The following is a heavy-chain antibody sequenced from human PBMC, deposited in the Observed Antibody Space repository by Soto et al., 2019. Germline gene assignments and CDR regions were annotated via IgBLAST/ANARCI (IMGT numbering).Heavy chain of an antibody. CDR1: GFTLDDYA. D-gene: IGHD6-13*01. J-gene: IGHJ1*01. CDR3: VKDESINWYSGHFRH. Sequence: EVQLVESGGGLVQPGRSLRLSCAASGFTLDDYAMHWVRQVPGKSLEWVSGINWNSGSIGYADSVKGRFAISRDNAKNSLHLQMNSLRGEDTAFYYCVKDESINWYSGHFRHWGQGTLVTVSS. CDR2: INWNSGSI. V-gene: IGHV3-9*01.